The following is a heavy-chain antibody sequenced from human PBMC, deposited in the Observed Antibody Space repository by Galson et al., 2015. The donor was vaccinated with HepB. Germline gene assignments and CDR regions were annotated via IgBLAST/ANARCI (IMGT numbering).Heavy chain of an antibody. CDR3: ARNTDSGSYYAKYFDL. J-gene: IGHJ2*01. D-gene: IGHD1-26*01. CDR1: GGSISSDGYS. V-gene: IGHV4-30-2*01. CDR2: IYHSGST. Sequence: LSLTCAVSGGSISSDGYSWSWIRQPPGKGLEWIGYIYHSGSTYYNPSLKSRVTISVDRSKNQSSLKLNSVTAADTAVYYCARNTDSGSYYAKYFDLWGRGTLVTVSS.